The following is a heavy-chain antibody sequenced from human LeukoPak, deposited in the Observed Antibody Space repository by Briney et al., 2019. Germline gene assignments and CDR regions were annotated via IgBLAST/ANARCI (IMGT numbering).Heavy chain of an antibody. J-gene: IGHJ4*02. CDR3: ARGGVRGVLLPVDY. CDR2: ISPSGGSM. CDR1: GFTFSNAW. D-gene: IGHD3-10*01. V-gene: IGHV3-11*04. Sequence: GGSLRLSCAASGFTFSNAWMSWIRQAPGKGLEWVSYISPSGGSMKYADSVKGRFTISRDNTRNSLYLQMNSLRAEDTAVYYCARGGVRGVLLPVDYWGQGTLVTVSS.